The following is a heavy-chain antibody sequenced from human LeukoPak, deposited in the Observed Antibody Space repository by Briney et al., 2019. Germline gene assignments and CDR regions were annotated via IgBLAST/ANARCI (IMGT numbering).Heavy chain of an antibody. CDR1: GYTFTGYY. D-gene: IGHD3-22*01. Sequence: ASVKVSCKASGYTFTGYYIHWVRQAPGQGLEWMGWINPNSGVTKFAQKFQGRVTVTRDTSISTAYTEMRRLRPDDRAVYFCARGPPTRVVVITTGDFDYWGQGTLVTVSS. CDR3: ARGPPTRVVVITTGDFDY. CDR2: INPNSGVT. V-gene: IGHV1-2*02. J-gene: IGHJ4*02.